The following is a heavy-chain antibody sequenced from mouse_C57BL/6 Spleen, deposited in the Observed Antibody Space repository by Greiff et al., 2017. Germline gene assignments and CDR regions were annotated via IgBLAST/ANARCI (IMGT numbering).Heavy chain of an antibody. CDR2: INPNNGGT. CDR3: ARGEYDGSSSYWYFEV. V-gene: IGHV1-26*01. Sequence: EVQLHQPGPELVKPGASVKISCKASGYTFTDYYMNWVKQSHGKGLEWIGDINPNNGGTSYNQKFKGKATLTVDKSSSTAYMELRSLTSEDSAVYYCARGEYDGSSSYWYFEVWGTGTTGTVA. CDR1: GYTFTDYY. J-gene: IGHJ1*03. D-gene: IGHD1-1*01.